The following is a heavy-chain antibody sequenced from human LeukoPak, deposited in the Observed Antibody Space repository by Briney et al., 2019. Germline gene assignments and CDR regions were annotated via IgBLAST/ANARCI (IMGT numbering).Heavy chain of an antibody. V-gene: IGHV4-4*07. CDR1: GGSISSYY. CDR2: IYTSGST. Sequence: SETLSLTCTVSGGSISSYYWSWIRQPAGKGLEWIGRIYTSGSTNYNPSLKSRVTMSVDTSKNQFSLKLSSVTAADTAVYYCATGSKGATRYYYYYMDVWGKGTTVTVSS. D-gene: IGHD1-26*01. CDR3: ATGSKGATRYYYYYMDV. J-gene: IGHJ6*03.